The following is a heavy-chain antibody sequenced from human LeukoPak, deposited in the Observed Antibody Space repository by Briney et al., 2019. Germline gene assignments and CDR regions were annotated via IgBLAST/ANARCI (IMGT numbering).Heavy chain of an antibody. J-gene: IGHJ5*02. CDR2: IYHSGST. CDR3: ARESGYSYGYIDWFDP. V-gene: IGHV4-30-2*01. Sequence: SETLSLTCAVSGGSISSGGYSWSWIRQPPGKGLEWIGYIYHSGSTYYNPSLKSRVTISVDRSKNQFSLKLSSVTAADTAVYYCARESGYSYGYIDWFDPWGQGTLVTVSS. D-gene: IGHD5-18*01. CDR1: GGSISSGGYS.